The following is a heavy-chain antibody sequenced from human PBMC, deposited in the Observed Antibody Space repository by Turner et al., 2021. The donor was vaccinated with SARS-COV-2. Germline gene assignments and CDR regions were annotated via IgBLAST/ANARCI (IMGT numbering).Heavy chain of an antibody. V-gene: IGHV3-23*01. CDR2: ISDSVGHT. CDR1: GFTFSTYA. J-gene: IGHJ4*02. Sequence: EVHLLESGGGLVQPGGYLRLSCAASGFTFSTYAMSWVRQAPGKGLEWVATISDSVGHTYYADSVKGRFTIARDNSKNTLYLQMNSLRAEDTAVYYCAKAPSFSCHFDYWGQGTLVTVSS. CDR3: AKAPSFSCHFDY.